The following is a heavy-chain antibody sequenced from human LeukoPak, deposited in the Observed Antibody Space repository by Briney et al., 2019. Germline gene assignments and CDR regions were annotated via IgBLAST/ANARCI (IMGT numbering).Heavy chain of an antibody. CDR1: GGSFSGYY. CDR3: ARDQTDIAAAGKNWFDP. J-gene: IGHJ5*02. V-gene: IGHV4-34*01. CDR2: INHSGST. D-gene: IGHD6-13*01. Sequence: PSETLSLTCAVYGGSFSGYYWSWIRQPPGKGLEWIGEINHSGSTNYNPSLKSRVTISVDTSKNQFSLKLSSVTAADTAVYYCARDQTDIAAAGKNWFDPWGQGTLVTVSS.